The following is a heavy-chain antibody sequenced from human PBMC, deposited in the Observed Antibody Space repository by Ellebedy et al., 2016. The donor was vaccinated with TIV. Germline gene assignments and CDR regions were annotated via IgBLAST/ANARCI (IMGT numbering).Heavy chain of an antibody. Sequence: PGGSLRLSCAASGFTFSSYAMSWVRQAPGQGLEWVSGINANGVSIAYADSVKGRFTISSDNSKDTLFLQMNSLRAEDTAVYYCASSRYHYYWGNTILAYWGQGALVTVSS. D-gene: IGHD3-10*01. CDR2: INANGVSI. J-gene: IGHJ4*02. CDR3: ASSRYHYYWGNTILAY. CDR1: GFTFSSYA. V-gene: IGHV3-23*01.